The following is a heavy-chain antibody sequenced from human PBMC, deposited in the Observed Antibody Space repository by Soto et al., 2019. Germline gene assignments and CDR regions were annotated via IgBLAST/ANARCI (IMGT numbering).Heavy chain of an antibody. CDR3: AKDPRITIFGVVIQSYYYYYMDV. D-gene: IGHD3-3*01. J-gene: IGHJ6*03. Sequence: QVQLVESGGGVVQPGRSLRLSCAASGFTFSSYGMHWVRQAPGKGLEWVAVISYDGSSKYYADSVQGRFTISRDNSKNSLYLEMNSPRAEDTAVYYCAKDPRITIFGVVIQSYYYYYMDVWGRGTTVTVS. V-gene: IGHV3-30*18. CDR1: GFTFSSYG. CDR2: ISYDGSSK.